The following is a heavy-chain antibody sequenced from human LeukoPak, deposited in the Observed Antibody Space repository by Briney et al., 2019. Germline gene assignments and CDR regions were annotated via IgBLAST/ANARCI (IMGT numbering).Heavy chain of an antibody. Sequence: ASVKVSCKASGYTFTGYYIHWVRQAPGQGLDWMGWINPNSGATYYTQNFQGRVTMTRDTSINTVYMELSRLTSDDTAMYYCARAPIYCTSSSGGLAYFDYWGQGTLLTVSS. J-gene: IGHJ4*02. D-gene: IGHD2-2*01. CDR2: INPNSGAT. V-gene: IGHV1-2*02. CDR3: ARAPIYCTSSSGGLAYFDY. CDR1: GYTFTGYY.